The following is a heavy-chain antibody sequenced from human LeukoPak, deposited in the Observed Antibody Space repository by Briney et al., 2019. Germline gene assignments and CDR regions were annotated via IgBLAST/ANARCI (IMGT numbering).Heavy chain of an antibody. CDR3: AKGSRDSRPYYFDF. Sequence: TGGSLRLSCAASGFTFNSYAMSWVRQAPGEVLEWVSAVTGSGGDTYHADSVKGRFTISRDNSKNTLYLQMNSLRAEDTAVYCCAKGSRDSRPYYFDFWGQGTLVTVSS. CDR2: VTGSGGDT. CDR1: GFTFNSYA. J-gene: IGHJ4*02. V-gene: IGHV3-23*01. D-gene: IGHD3-10*01.